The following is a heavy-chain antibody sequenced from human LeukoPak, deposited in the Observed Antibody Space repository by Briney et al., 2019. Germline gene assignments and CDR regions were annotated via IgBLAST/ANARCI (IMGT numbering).Heavy chain of an antibody. CDR3: ARAVANDYGESYYFDY. CDR1: GFTVSSNY. D-gene: IGHD4-17*01. J-gene: IGHJ4*02. Sequence: GSLRLSCAASGFTVSSNYMSWVRQAPGKGLEWVSVIYSGGSTYYADSVKGRFTISRDNSKNTLYLQMNSLRAEDTAVYYCARAVANDYGESYYFDYWGQGTLVTVS. CDR2: IYSGGST. V-gene: IGHV3-66*01.